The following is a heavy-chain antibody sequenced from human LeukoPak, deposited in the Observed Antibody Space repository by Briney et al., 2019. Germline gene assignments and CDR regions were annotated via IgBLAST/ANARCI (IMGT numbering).Heavy chain of an antibody. Sequence: GGSLRLSCAASGFTFSSYSMNWVRQAPGKGLEWVSSISSSSSYIYYADSVKGRFTISRDNAKNTLYLQMNSLRAEDTAVYYCARDVQLIPYYYDSSGMTAFDIWGQGTMVTVSS. CDR3: ARDVQLIPYYYDSSGMTAFDI. CDR1: GFTFSSYS. D-gene: IGHD3-22*01. V-gene: IGHV3-21*01. CDR2: ISSSSSYI. J-gene: IGHJ3*02.